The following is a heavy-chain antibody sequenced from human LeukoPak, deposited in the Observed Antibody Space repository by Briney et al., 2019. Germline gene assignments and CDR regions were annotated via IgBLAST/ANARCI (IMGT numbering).Heavy chain of an antibody. J-gene: IGHJ4*02. CDR2: INPNSGGT. Sequence: ASVKVSCKASGYTFTGYYMHWVRQAPGQGLEWMGRINPNSGGTNYAQKFQGRVTMTRDTSISTAYMELSRLRSDDTAVYYCARSPMITFGGVIVDWGQGTLVAVSS. CDR1: GYTFTGYY. CDR3: ARSPMITFGGVIVD. D-gene: IGHD3-16*02. V-gene: IGHV1-2*06.